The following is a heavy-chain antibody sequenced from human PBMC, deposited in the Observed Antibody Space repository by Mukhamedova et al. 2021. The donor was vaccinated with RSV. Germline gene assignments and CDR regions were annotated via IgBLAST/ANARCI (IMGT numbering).Heavy chain of an antibody. Sequence: AEYMGGRFTISRDDSKNTVFLQMNSLRAEDTAVYYCARATYTGASDIWGQGTLVTVSS. V-gene: IGHV3-53*01. J-gene: IGHJ3*02. CDR3: ARATYTGASDI. D-gene: IGHD2-2*02.